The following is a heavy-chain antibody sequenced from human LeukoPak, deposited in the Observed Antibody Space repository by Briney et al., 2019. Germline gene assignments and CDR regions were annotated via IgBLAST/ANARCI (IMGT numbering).Heavy chain of an antibody. J-gene: IGHJ4*02. CDR3: AREGGPYRPLDY. Sequence: SETLSLTCGVSGGSIANTNYWTWVRPPPGKGLEWIGEVNLQGSTNYNPSLMGRVAISVDTSENHISLQLTSVTAADTAVYYCAREGGPYRPLDYSGQGTLVTVSS. V-gene: IGHV4-4*02. CDR2: VNLQGST. CDR1: GGSIANTNY.